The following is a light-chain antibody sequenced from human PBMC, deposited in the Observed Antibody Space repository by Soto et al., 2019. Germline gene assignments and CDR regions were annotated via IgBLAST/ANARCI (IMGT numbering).Light chain of an antibody. CDR2: GSS. V-gene: IGKV3-15*01. J-gene: IGKJ5*01. Sequence: IVLAHSRSTLSVSPGERATLSCRASQSVSNNLVWYQQKPGQAPRLLMYGSSIRATGIPARFSGSGSGTEFTLTISSLQSEDFAVYYCQQHNNWPPITFGQGTRLEIK. CDR3: QQHNNWPPIT. CDR1: QSVSNN.